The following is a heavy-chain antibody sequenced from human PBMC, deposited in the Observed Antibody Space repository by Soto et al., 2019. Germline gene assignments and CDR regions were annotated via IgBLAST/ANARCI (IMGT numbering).Heavy chain of an antibody. V-gene: IGHV3-23*01. CDR2: ISCSGGST. J-gene: IGHJ6*02. D-gene: IGHD1-26*01. Sequence: GGSLRLSCAASGFTFSSYAMSWVRQAPGKGLEWVSAISCSGGSTYYADSVKGRFTISRDNSKNTLYLQMNSLRAEDTAVYYCAKDLGIVGADYGMDVWGQGTTVTVSS. CDR3: AKDLGIVGADYGMDV. CDR1: GFTFSSYA.